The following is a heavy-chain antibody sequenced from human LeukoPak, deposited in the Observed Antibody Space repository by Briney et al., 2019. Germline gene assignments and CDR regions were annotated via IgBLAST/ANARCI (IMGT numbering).Heavy chain of an antibody. D-gene: IGHD7-27*01. J-gene: IGHJ3*02. V-gene: IGHV1-2*02. CDR3: ARATFPNWDDAFDI. CDR1: GYTFTGYY. CDR2: INPNSGGT. Sequence: ASVKVSCKASGYTFTGYYMHWVRQAPGQGLGWMGWINPNSGGTNYAQKFQGRVTMTRDTSISTAYMELSRLRSDDTAVYYCARATFPNWDDAFDIWGQGTMVTVSS.